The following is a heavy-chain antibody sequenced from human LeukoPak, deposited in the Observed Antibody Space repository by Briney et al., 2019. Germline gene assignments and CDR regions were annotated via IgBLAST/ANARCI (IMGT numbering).Heavy chain of an antibody. CDR3: ARGRTAMVYFDY. V-gene: IGHV4-31*03. CDR2: IYYSGST. J-gene: IGHJ4*02. CDR1: GGSISSGGYY. D-gene: IGHD5-18*01. Sequence: SSETLSLTCTVSGGSISSGGYYWSWIRQHPGKGLEWIGYIYYSGSTYYNPSLKSRVTISVDTSKNQFSLKLSSVTAADTAVYYCARGRTAMVYFDYWGQGTLVTVSS.